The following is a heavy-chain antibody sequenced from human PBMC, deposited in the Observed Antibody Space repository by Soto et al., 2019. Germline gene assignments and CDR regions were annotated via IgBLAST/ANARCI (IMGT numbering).Heavy chain of an antibody. CDR2: IYYSGST. J-gene: IGHJ6*02. Sequence: SETLSLTCTVSGGSISSYYWSWIRQPPGKGLEWIGYIYYSGSTNYNPYLKSRVTISVDTSKNQFSLKLSSVTAADTAVYYCAREGCSSTSCYPTYYYYGMDVWGPGTTLT. V-gene: IGHV4-59*01. CDR1: GGSISSYY. D-gene: IGHD2-2*01. CDR3: AREGCSSTSCYPTYYYYGMDV.